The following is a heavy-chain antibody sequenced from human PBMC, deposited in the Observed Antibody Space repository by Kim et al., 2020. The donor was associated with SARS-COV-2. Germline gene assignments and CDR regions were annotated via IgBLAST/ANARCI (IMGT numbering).Heavy chain of an antibody. CDR1: GFTFSSYA. CDR2: ISYDGSNK. CDR3: AREGLSHNQPDFDY. V-gene: IGHV3-30*04. D-gene: IGHD2-2*01. J-gene: IGHJ4*02. Sequence: GGSLRLSCAASGFTFSSYAMHWVRQAPGKGLEWVAVISYDGSNKYYADSVKGRFTISRDNSKNTLYLQMNSLRAEDTAVYYCAREGLSHNQPDFDYWGQGTLVTVSS.